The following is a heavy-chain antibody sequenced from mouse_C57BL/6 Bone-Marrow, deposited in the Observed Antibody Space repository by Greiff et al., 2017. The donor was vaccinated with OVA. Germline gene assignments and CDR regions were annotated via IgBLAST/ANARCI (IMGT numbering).Heavy chain of an antibody. CDR1: GYSFTDYN. V-gene: IGHV1-39*01. Sequence: EVQLQESGPELVKPGASVKISCKASGYSFTDYNMNWVKQSNGKSLEWIGVINPNYGTTSYNQKFKGKATLTVDQSSSTAYMQLNSLTSEDSAVYYCARGDYYGSRGAMDYWGQGTSVTVSS. J-gene: IGHJ4*01. D-gene: IGHD1-1*01. CDR3: ARGDYYGSRGAMDY. CDR2: INPNYGTT.